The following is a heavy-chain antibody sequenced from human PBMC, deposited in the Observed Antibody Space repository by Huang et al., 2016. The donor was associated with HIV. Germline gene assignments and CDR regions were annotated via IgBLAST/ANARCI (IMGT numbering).Heavy chain of an antibody. V-gene: IGHV1-18*04. CDR3: ARDREEDIVVMVPSAAPTPFDY. Sequence: QVQLVQSGGEVKKSGASVKVSCKASGYTFASYGISWGRQAPGQGLEWMGWISVYNGNTNFAQMFQGRLTMPTEKSTSTAYMELRSLTSDDTAVYYCARDREEDIVVMVPSAAPTPFDYWGQGTLVTVSS. D-gene: IGHD2-15*01. J-gene: IGHJ4*02. CDR1: GYTFASYG. CDR2: ISVYNGNT.